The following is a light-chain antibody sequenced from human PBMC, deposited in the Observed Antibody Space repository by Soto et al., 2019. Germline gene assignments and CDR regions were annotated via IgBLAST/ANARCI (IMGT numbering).Light chain of an antibody. CDR2: XXX. V-gene: IGLV2-23*01. Sequence: QSVLAQPASVSGSPGQSITISCTGASSDFGTYNVVSWYQHHPGKVPKLIIYXXXXXPSRVTHRFSGSKSGNTASLTISGLQAEDEADYYCCSFTSSNTHVFGAGTKVTVL. J-gene: IGLJ1*01. CDR3: CSFTSSNTHV. CDR1: SSDFGTYNV.